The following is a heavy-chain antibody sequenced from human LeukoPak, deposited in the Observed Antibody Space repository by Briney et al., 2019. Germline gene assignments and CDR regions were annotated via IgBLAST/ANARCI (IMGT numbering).Heavy chain of an antibody. V-gene: IGHV3-53*04. CDR3: ARGEPDYYDSSGYDY. Sequence: GGSLRLSCAASGLTVSSNYMSWVRQAPGKGLEWVSVIYSGGSTYYADSVKGRFTISRHNSKNTLYLQMNSLRAEDTAVYYCARGEPDYYDSSGYDYWGQGTLVTVSS. J-gene: IGHJ4*02. D-gene: IGHD3-22*01. CDR1: GLTVSSNY. CDR2: IYSGGST.